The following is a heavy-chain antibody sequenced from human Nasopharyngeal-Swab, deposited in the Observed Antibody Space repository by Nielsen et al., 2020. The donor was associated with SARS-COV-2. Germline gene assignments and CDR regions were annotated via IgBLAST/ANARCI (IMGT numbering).Heavy chain of an antibody. D-gene: IGHD1-26*01. CDR3: ARDPGLSGSYYFDY. CDR1: GFTFSSYG. CDR2: ISYDGSNK. Sequence: GESLKISCAASGFTFSSYGMHRVRQAPGKGLEWVAVISYDGSNKYYADSVKGRFTISRDNSKNSLYLQMNSLRDEDTAVYYCARDPGLSGSYYFDYWGQGTLVTVSS. V-gene: IGHV3-33*05. J-gene: IGHJ4*02.